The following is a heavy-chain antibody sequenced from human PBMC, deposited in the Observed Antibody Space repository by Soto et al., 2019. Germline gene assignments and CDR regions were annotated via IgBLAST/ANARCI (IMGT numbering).Heavy chain of an antibody. CDR1: GFIFSSYT. Sequence: GGSLRLSCAASGFIFSSYTMHWVRQAPGKGLEWVGVITYDGSNQYYADFVKGRFTISRDNSRNMLFLQMNSLRPDDTAVYYCARDPSGSYPEFDYWGQGTLVTVSS. V-gene: IGHV3-30-3*01. J-gene: IGHJ4*02. D-gene: IGHD1-26*01. CDR2: ITYDGSNQ. CDR3: ARDPSGSYPEFDY.